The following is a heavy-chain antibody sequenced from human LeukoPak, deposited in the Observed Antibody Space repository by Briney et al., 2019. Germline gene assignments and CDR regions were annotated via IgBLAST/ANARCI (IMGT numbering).Heavy chain of an antibody. CDR2: MNPNSGSA. CDR1: GYTFTSYD. V-gene: IGHV1-8*03. CDR3: ARGRSTGYPYYFEY. J-gene: IGHJ4*02. Sequence: ASVKVSCKASGYTFTSYDINWVRQATGQGLEWMGWMNPNSGSAGYAQKFQGRVTITRNTSISTAYMELSGLRSEDTAVYYCARGRSTGYPYYFEYWGQGTLVTVSS. D-gene: IGHD5-12*01.